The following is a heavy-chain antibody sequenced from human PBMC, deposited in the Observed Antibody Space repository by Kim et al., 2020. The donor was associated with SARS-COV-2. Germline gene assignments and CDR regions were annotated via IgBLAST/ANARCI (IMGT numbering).Heavy chain of an antibody. Sequence: TSYAQKFQGRVTMTRDTSTSTVYMELSSLRSEDTAVYYCARARLELTFDYWGQGTLVTVSS. CDR2: T. CDR3: ARARLELTFDY. J-gene: IGHJ4*02. V-gene: IGHV1-46*01. D-gene: IGHD3-9*01.